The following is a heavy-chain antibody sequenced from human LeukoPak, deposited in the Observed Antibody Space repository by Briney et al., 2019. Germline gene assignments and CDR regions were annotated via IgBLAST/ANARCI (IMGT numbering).Heavy chain of an antibody. CDR1: GFTFSSYW. Sequence: GGSLRLSCAASGFTFSSYWMHWVRQVPGKGLVWVSRIKSDGSSTSYADSVKGRFTISRDNAKNSLYLQMNSLRAEDTAVYYCASLTDIPYGMDVWGQGTTVTVSS. CDR3: ASLTDIPYGMDV. V-gene: IGHV3-74*01. D-gene: IGHD5-12*01. CDR2: IKSDGSST. J-gene: IGHJ6*02.